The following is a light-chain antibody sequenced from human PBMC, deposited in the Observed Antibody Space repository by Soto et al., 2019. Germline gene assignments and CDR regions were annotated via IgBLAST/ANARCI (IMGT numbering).Light chain of an antibody. V-gene: IGLV1-47*02. CDR3: AAWDDSLGAVV. Sequence: QSVLTQPPSASATPGQRVTISCSGSSSNIGNNNAYWYQHVPGTAPKLIIHHNTLRPSWVPDRVSGSKSGTSASLAISGLQYDDDSDYYCAAWDDSLGAVVFGGGTKLTVL. CDR1: SSNIGNNN. CDR2: HNT. J-gene: IGLJ2*01.